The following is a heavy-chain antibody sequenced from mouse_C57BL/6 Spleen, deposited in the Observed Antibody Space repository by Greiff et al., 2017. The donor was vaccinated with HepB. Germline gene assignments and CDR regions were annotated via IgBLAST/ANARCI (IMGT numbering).Heavy chain of an antibody. CDR1: GYTFTDYE. D-gene: IGHD1-1*02. CDR2: IDPETGGT. Sequence: VQLQESGAELVRPGASVTLSCKASGYTFTDYEMHWVKQTPVHGLEWIGAIDPETGGTAYNQKFKGKAILTADKSSSTAYMELRSLTSEDSAVYYCTRRRYGPLDAMDYWGQGTSVTVSS. J-gene: IGHJ4*01. CDR3: TRRRYGPLDAMDY. V-gene: IGHV1-15*01.